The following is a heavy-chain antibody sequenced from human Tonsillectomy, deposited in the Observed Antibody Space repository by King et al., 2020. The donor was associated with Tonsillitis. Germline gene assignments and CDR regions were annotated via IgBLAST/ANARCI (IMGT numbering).Heavy chain of an antibody. D-gene: IGHD3/OR15-3a*01. CDR2: IYSGGST. Sequence: DVQLVESGGGLIQPGGSLRLSCAASGFAVSSTFMTWVRQAPGKGLEWVSIIYSGGSTYYADSVRGRFTISRDSSKNTLDLQMNSLRAEDTALYYCARGGLNDAFDIWGQGTMVTVSS. J-gene: IGHJ3*02. V-gene: IGHV3-53*01. CDR1: GFAVSSTF. CDR3: ARGGLNDAFDI.